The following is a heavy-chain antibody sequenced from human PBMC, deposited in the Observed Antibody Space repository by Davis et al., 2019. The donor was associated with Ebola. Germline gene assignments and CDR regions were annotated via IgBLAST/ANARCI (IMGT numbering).Heavy chain of an antibody. CDR1: GFTFSNFG. Sequence: GESLRLSCAASGFTFSNFGMHWVRQAPGKGLEWVAFIRYNGGSIYYADSVRGRFTISRDNSKNTLYLRMNTLRAEDTAVYYCVGDPGGMIAKFDYWGRGTLVTVSS. D-gene: IGHD1-26*01. CDR3: VGDPGGMIAKFDY. V-gene: IGHV3-30*02. CDR2: IRYNGGSI. J-gene: IGHJ4*02.